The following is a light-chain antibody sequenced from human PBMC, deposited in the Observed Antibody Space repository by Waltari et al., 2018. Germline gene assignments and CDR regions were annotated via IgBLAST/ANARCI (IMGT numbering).Light chain of an antibody. CDR1: QVILGY. Sequence: TQLTQSPSSLAASVGDRVTISCRTSQVILGYLAWYQQNPAKAPKLLIYASSTLQSGVPSRFSCSGSGMDFNITISNLQPDDFATYFCQQYESYWTFGQGTKVEMK. CDR2: ASS. J-gene: IGKJ1*01. CDR3: QQYESYWT. V-gene: IGKV1-9*01.